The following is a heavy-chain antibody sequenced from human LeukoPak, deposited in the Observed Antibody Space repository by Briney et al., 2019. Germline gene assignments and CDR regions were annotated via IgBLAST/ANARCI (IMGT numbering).Heavy chain of an antibody. D-gene: IGHD3-3*01. V-gene: IGHV4-31*03. CDR2: IYYSGST. CDR3: ARGRGAYYDFWSGNLDY. Sequence: SQTLSLTCTVSGGSISSGGYYWSWIRQHPGKGLEWIGYIYYSGSTNYNPSLKSRVTISVDTSKNQFSLKLSSVTAADTAVYYCARGRGAYYDFWSGNLDYWGQGTLVTVSS. J-gene: IGHJ4*02. CDR1: GGSISSGGYY.